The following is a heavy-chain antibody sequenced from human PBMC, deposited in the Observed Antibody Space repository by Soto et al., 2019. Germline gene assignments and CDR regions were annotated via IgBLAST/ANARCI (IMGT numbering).Heavy chain of an antibody. CDR2: IYWDDDE. CDR3: ALYEFDYLLSQRFDY. D-gene: IGHD3-9*01. Sequence: SGPTLVNPTQTLTLTCTFSGFSLSTSGVGVGWIRQPPGKALEWLALIYWDDDERYSPSLKSRLTITKDTSKNQVVLTMTNMDPVDTATYYCALYEFDYLLSQRFDYWGQGTQVTVSS. V-gene: IGHV2-5*02. J-gene: IGHJ4*02. CDR1: GFSLSTSGVG.